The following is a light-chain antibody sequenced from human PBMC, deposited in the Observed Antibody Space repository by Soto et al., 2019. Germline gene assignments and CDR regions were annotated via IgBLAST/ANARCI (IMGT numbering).Light chain of an antibody. CDR1: SSDVGGYNY. CDR2: DVS. CDR3: CSYAGSYTLVV. V-gene: IGLV2-11*01. J-gene: IGLJ2*01. Sequence: QSVLTQPRSVSGSPGQSVTISCTGTSSDVGGYNYVSWYRQHPGKAPKLMIYDVSKRPSGVPDRFSGSKSGNTASLTISGLQAEDEADYYCCSYAGSYTLVVFGGGTKLTVL.